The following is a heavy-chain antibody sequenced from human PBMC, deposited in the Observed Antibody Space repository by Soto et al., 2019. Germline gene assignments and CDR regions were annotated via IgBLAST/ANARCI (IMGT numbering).Heavy chain of an antibody. D-gene: IGHD2-2*01. CDR1: GFTFSSYA. V-gene: IGHV3-23*01. CDR2: INGTGGST. CDR3: AKGYCSTTSCPYYYFYGMDV. Sequence: EVQLLESGGGLVQPGGSLRLSSAASGFTFSSYAMSWVRQAPGKGLGWVSIINGTGGSTYYADSVKGRFTISRDNSKNTLYLQMSSLRADDTALYYCAKGYCSTTSCPYYYFYGMDVWGRGTTVTVSS. J-gene: IGHJ6*02.